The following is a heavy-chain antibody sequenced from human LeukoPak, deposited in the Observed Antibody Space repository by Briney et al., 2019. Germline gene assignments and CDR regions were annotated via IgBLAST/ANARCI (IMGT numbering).Heavy chain of an antibody. D-gene: IGHD2-2*01. CDR3: ARRLTQYDCFDP. J-gene: IGHJ5*02. V-gene: IGHV6-1*01. CDR2: TLYRSKWYS. Sequence: SQTLSLTCAISGDSVSYNVAAWNWIRQSPSRGLEWLGRTLYRSKWYSEYAESVKSRITINPDTSKNQFSLHLNSVTPEDTAVYYCARRLTQYDCFDPWGQGILVTVSS. CDR1: GDSVSYNVAA.